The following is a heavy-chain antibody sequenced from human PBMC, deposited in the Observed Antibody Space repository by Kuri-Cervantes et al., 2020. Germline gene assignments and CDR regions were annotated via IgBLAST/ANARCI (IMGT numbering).Heavy chain of an antibody. CDR2: IKQDGSEK. Sequence: GESLKISCAASGFTFSSYSMNWVRQAPGKGLEWVANIKQDGSEKYYVDSVKGRFTISRDNAKNSLYLQMNSLRAEDTAVYYCAREGYSSSWAYYYYYYGMDVWGQGTTVTVSS. D-gene: IGHD6-13*01. V-gene: IGHV3-7*01. CDR1: GFTFSSYS. J-gene: IGHJ6*02. CDR3: AREGYSSSWAYYYYYYGMDV.